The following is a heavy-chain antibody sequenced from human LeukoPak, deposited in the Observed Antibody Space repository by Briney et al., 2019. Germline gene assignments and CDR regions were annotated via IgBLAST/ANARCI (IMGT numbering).Heavy chain of an antibody. J-gene: IGHJ5*02. CDR2: IYYSGST. CDR1: GGSMSRYY. Sequence: SETLSLTCTVSGGSMSRYYWGWIRQPPGKGLEWIGSIYYSGSTYYNPSLKSRVTISVDTSKNQFSLKLSSVTAADTAVYYCASHSSSLTHELNWFDPWGQGTLVTVSS. D-gene: IGHD6-6*01. V-gene: IGHV4-39*01. CDR3: ASHSSSLTHELNWFDP.